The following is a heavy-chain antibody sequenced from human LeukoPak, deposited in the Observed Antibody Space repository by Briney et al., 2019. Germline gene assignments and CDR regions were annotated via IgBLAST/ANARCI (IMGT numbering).Heavy chain of an antibody. CDR1: GYTFTSYG. D-gene: IGHD3-10*01. V-gene: IGHV1-18*01. CDR2: ISAYNGNT. CDR3: ARDYYYGSGSYPDY. J-gene: IGHJ4*02. Sequence: ASVKVSCKASGYTFTSYGVSWVRQAPGRGLEWMGWISAYNGNTNYAQKLQGRVTMTTDTSTSTAYMELRSLRSDDTAVYYCARDYYYGSGSYPDYWGQGTLVTVSS.